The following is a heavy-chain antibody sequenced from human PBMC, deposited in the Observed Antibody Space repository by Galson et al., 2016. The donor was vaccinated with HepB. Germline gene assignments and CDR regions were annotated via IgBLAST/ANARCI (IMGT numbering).Heavy chain of an antibody. CDR1: GFFFSTYN. CDR2: ISTPGSDL. CDR3: ARDYGYWGSMYHFDY. D-gene: IGHD7-27*01. V-gene: IGHV3-21*06. Sequence: SLRLSCAASGFFFSTYNMNWVRQAPGKGLEWVSSISTPGSDLFYADSLKGRFTISRDNAKNSLYLEMTSLRPEDTAIYYCARDYGYWGSMYHFDYWGQGTLVTVSS. J-gene: IGHJ4*02.